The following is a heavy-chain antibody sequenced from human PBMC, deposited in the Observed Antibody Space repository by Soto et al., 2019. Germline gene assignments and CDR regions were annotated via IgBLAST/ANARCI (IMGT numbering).Heavy chain of an antibody. CDR1: RFTFSTYA. J-gene: IGHJ4*02. CDR3: AKAGDRYYVDY. Sequence: GGSLRLSCAASRFTFSTYAMSWVRQPPGKGLEWVSAISGGGGSTYYADSVKGRFTISRDNSKNTLFLQMNSLRAADTAVYYCAKAGDRYYVDYWGQGTPVTVSS. V-gene: IGHV3-23*01. CDR2: ISGGGGST. D-gene: IGHD2-21*02.